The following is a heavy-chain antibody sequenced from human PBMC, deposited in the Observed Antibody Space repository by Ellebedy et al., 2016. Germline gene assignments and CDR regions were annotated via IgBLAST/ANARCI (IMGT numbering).Heavy chain of an antibody. V-gene: IGHV3-9*01. Sequence: SLKISCAASGFTFDDYAMHWVRQVPGKGLEWVSGISWNSGSIGYADSVKGRFTISRDKAKNSLYLQMDSLRAEDTALYYCAKANVTTVGNCMDVWGQGTTVTVSS. CDR2: ISWNSGSI. J-gene: IGHJ6*02. CDR1: GFTFDDYA. D-gene: IGHD6-13*01. CDR3: AKANVTTVGNCMDV.